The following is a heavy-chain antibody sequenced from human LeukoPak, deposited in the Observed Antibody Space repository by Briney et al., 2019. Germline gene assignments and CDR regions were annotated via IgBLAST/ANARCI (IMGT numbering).Heavy chain of an antibody. V-gene: IGHV3-53*01. D-gene: IGHD4-17*01. CDR2: ISSGGNT. CDR1: GFTVSNNY. CDR3: ARAAVTTGHAFDI. J-gene: IGHJ3*02. Sequence: QAGGSLRLSCAASGFTVSNNYMNWVRQAPGKGPEWVSLISSGGNTYYSDSVKGRFTISRDNSKNTLYLQMNSLRAEDTAVYYCARAAVTTGHAFDIWGQGTMVTVSS.